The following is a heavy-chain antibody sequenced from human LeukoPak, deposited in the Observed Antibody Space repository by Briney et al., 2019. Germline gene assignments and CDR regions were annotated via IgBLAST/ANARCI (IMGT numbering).Heavy chain of an antibody. Sequence: GGSLRLSCAASGFTFSSYAMSWVRQAPGKGLEWVSAISGRGGSTYYADSVKGRFTISRDNSKNTLYLQMNSLRAEDTAVYYCAKVGPDSSGYPLYYFDYWGQGTLVTVSS. J-gene: IGHJ4*02. V-gene: IGHV3-23*01. CDR3: AKVGPDSSGYPLYYFDY. CDR2: ISGRGGST. D-gene: IGHD3-22*01. CDR1: GFTFSSYA.